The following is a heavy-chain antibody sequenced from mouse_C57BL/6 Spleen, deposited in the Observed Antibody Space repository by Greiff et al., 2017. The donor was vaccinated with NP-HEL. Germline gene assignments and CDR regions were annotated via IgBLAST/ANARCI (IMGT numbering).Heavy chain of an antibody. CDR3: ARWGNFDY. CDR2: INPNNGGT. Sequence: VQLQQSGPELVKPGASVKISCKASGYTFTDYYMNWVKQSHGKSLEWIGDINPNNGGTSYNQKFKGKATLTVDKSSSTAYMELRSLTSEDSAVYYCARWGNFDYWGQGTTLTVSS. J-gene: IGHJ2*01. CDR1: GYTFTDYY. V-gene: IGHV1-26*01.